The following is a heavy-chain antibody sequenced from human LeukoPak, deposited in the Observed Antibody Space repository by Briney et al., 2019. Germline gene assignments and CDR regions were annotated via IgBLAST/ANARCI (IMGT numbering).Heavy chain of an antibody. CDR1: GFTFDDYG. CDR3: ARGGFGEFTDYYYMDV. D-gene: IGHD3-10*01. V-gene: IGHV3-20*01. CDR2: INWNGGST. Sequence: GGSLRLSCAASGFTFDDYGMSWVRQAPGKGLEWVSGINWNGGSTGYADSVKGRFTISRDNAKNSLYLQMNSLRAEDTALYHCARGGFGEFTDYYYMDVWGKGTTVTISS. J-gene: IGHJ6*03.